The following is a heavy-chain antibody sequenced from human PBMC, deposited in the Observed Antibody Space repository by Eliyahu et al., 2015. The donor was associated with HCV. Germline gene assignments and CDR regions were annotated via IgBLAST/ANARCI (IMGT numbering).Heavy chain of an antibody. J-gene: IGHJ6*02. V-gene: IGHV3-7*01. CDR2: IKQDGSEK. D-gene: IGHD6-19*01. CDR3: SRAWGSGWTSYYYYYGMDV. Sequence: SGGGLVQPGGSLRLSCAASGFTFSSYWMSWVRQAPGKGLEWVANIKQDGSEKYYVDSVKGRFTISRDNAKNSLYLQMNSLRAEDTAGVFWSRAWGSGWTSYYYYYGMDVWGQGTTVTVSS. CDR1: GFTFSSYW.